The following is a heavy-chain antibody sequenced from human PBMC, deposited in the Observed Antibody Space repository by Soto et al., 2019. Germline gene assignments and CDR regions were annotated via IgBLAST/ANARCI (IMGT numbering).Heavy chain of an antibody. V-gene: IGHV1-2*04. CDR3: ARGASNQPSIAARRLPFNWFDP. D-gene: IGHD6-6*01. CDR1: GYTFTGYY. CDR2: INPNSGGT. J-gene: IGHJ5*01. Sequence: ASVKVSCKASGYTFTGYYMHWVRQAPGQGLEWMGWINPNSGGTNYAQKFQGWVTMTRDTSISTAYMELSRLRSDDTAVYYCARGASNQPSIAARRLPFNWFDPWGQGTLVNVSS.